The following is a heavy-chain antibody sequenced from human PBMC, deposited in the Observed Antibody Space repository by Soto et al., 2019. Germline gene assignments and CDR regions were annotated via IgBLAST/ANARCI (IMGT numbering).Heavy chain of an antibody. Sequence: EVQLVESGGNLVQPGGSLRLSCVGSGFTFSSNWMTWVRQAPGKGLEWVGNIRQDGSEKNYVDSVKGRFTISRDNAKNSLYLPMNSLRAEDTAVYYCAREIVEARGASYFDYWGPGTLVTVSS. CDR2: IRQDGSEK. V-gene: IGHV3-7*04. J-gene: IGHJ4*02. CDR1: GFTFSSNW. D-gene: IGHD2-15*01. CDR3: AREIVEARGASYFDY.